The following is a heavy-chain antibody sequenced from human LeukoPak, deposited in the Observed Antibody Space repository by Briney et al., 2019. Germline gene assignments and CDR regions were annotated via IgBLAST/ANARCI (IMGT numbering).Heavy chain of an antibody. J-gene: IGHJ5*02. V-gene: IGHV4-34*01. CDR1: GGSFSGYY. CDR3: AREAPIAVVYNWFDP. Sequence: SETLSLTCAVYGGSFSGYYWSWIRQPPGKGLEWIGEINHSGSTNYNPSLKSRVTISVDTSKNQFSLKLSSVTAADTAVCYCAREAPIAVVYNWFDPWGQGTLVTVSS. CDR2: INHSGST. D-gene: IGHD6-19*01.